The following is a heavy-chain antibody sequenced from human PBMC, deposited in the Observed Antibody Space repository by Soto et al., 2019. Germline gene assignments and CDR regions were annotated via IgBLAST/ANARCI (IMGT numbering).Heavy chain of an antibody. D-gene: IGHD2-2*01. Sequence: AASVKVSCKASGYTFTGFYMHWVRQAPGQGLEWMGWINPDSGGTNYAQKFQGWVTMTRDTSISTAYMELSRLRSDDTAVYYCAREGGYCSSTSCHRGAFDIWGQGTMVTVSS. V-gene: IGHV1-2*04. CDR2: INPDSGGT. CDR3: AREGGYCSSTSCHRGAFDI. CDR1: GYTFTGFY. J-gene: IGHJ3*02.